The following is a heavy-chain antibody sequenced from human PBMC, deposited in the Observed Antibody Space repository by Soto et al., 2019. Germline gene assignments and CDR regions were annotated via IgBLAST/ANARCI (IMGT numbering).Heavy chain of an antibody. CDR2: IYYSGST. V-gene: IGHV4-39*01. D-gene: IGHD2-2*01. CDR3: ARGYCSSTSCYYYYGMDV. J-gene: IGHJ6*02. CDR1: GGSISSSSYY. Sequence: SETLSLTCTVSGGSISSSSYYWGWIRQPPGKGLEWIGSIYYSGSTYYNPSLKSRVTISVDTSKNQFSLKLSSVTAADTAVYYCARGYCSSTSCYYYYGMDVWGQGTTVTVSS.